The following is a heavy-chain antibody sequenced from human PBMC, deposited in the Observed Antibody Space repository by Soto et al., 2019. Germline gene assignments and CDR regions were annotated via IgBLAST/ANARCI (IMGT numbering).Heavy chain of an antibody. CDR1: GGSISSGDYY. CDR3: ARVTDYYGSGSYLPYFDY. Sequence: SETLSLTCTVSGGSISSGDYYWSWIRQPPGKGLEWIGYIYYSGSTYYNPSLKSRVTISVDTSKNQFSLKLSSVTAADTAVYYCARVTDYYGSGSYLPYFDYWGQGTLVTVSS. CDR2: IYYSGST. V-gene: IGHV4-30-4*01. D-gene: IGHD3-10*01. J-gene: IGHJ4*02.